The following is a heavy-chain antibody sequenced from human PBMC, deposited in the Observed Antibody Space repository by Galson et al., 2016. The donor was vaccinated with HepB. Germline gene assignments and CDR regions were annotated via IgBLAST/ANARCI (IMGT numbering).Heavy chain of an antibody. Sequence: SLRLSCAASGFTFDDYTMHWVRQVPGKGLEWVSLISWDGRSPDYADSVKGRFTISRDNSKNSLYLQMNSLRTEDTALYYCGKDWGSLWESSGKGMDVWGQGTTVTVSS. CDR1: GFTFDDYT. V-gene: IGHV3-43*01. D-gene: IGHD3-10*01. CDR3: GKDWGSLWESSGKGMDV. CDR2: ISWDGRSP. J-gene: IGHJ6*02.